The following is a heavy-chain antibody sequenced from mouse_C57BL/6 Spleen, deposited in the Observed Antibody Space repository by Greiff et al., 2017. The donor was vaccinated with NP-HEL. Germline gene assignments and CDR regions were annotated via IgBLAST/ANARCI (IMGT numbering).Heavy chain of an antibody. J-gene: IGHJ4*01. CDR1: GYSITSGYY. Sequence: EVQLQQSGPGLVKPSQSLSLTCSVTGYSITSGYYWNWIRQFPGNKLEWMGYISYDGSNNYNPSLKNRISITRDTSKNQFFLKLNSVTTEDTATYYCARDDVEGAMDYWGQGTSVTVSS. CDR3: ARDDVEGAMDY. CDR2: ISYDGSN. V-gene: IGHV3-6*01.